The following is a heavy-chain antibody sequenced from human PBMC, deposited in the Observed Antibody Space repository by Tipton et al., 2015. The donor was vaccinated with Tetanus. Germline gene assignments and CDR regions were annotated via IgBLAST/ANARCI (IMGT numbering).Heavy chain of an antibody. J-gene: IGHJ6*02. CDR2: IYYSGST. CDR3: ARHTNFWSGYYIVY. V-gene: IGHV4-59*08. Sequence: TLSLTCTVSGASISNFYWSWIRQPPGKGLEWIGYIYYSGSTNYNPSLKSRVTISVDTSKNQFSLKLSSVTAADTAVYYCARHTNFWSGYYIVYWGQGTTVTVSS. D-gene: IGHD3-3*01. CDR1: GASISNFY.